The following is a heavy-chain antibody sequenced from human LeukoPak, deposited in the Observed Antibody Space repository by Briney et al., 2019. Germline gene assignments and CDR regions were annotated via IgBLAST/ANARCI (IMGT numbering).Heavy chain of an antibody. D-gene: IGHD3-22*01. V-gene: IGHV3-74*01. Sequence: PGGSLRLSCAASGFTFSSYWMHWVRQAPEKGLVWVSRINSDGSSTSYADSVKGRFTISRDNAKNTLYLQMNSLRAEGTAVYYCAREGAYYDSSGYYYYYYYMDVWGKGTTVTVSS. J-gene: IGHJ6*03. CDR1: GFTFSSYW. CDR2: INSDGSST. CDR3: AREGAYYDSSGYYYYYYYMDV.